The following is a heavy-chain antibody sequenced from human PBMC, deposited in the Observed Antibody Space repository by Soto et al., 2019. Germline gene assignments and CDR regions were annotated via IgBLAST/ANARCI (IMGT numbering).Heavy chain of an antibody. V-gene: IGHV1-3*01. CDR2: INAGNGNT. CDR3: ARVQYCSGGSCYAFDI. Sequence: ASVKVSCKASGYPFTSYAMHWVRQAPGQRLEWMGWINAGNGNTKYSQKFQGRVTITRDTSASTAYMELSSLRSEDTAVYYCARVQYCSGGSCYAFDIWGQGTMVTVSS. J-gene: IGHJ3*02. D-gene: IGHD2-15*01. CDR1: GYPFTSYA.